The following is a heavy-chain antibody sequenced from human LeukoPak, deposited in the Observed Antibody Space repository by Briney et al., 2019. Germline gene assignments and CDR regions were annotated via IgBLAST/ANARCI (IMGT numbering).Heavy chain of an antibody. J-gene: IGHJ2*01. CDR3: ARSHYGGNSNWYFDL. CDR2: IYTSGST. CDR1: GGSISSYY. V-gene: IGHV4-4*07. Sequence: KPSETLSLTCTVSGGSISSYYWSWIRQPAGKGLEWIGRIYTSGSTNYNPSLKSRVTMSVDTSKNQFSLKLSSVTVADTAVYYCARSHYGGNSNWYFDLWGRGTLVTVSS. D-gene: IGHD4-23*01.